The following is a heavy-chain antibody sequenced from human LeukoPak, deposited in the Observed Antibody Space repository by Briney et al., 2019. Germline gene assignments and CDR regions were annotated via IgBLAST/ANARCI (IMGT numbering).Heavy chain of an antibody. V-gene: IGHV4-34*01. D-gene: IGHD5-18*01. CDR1: GGSFSGYY. CDR3: ARERYSYGYPFDY. Sequence: PETLSLTCAVYGGSFSGYYWSWIRQPPGKGLEWIGEINHSGSTNYNPSLKSRVTISVDPSKNWFSLKLSSVTAADTAVYYCARERYSYGYPFDYWGQGTLVTVSS. J-gene: IGHJ4*02. CDR2: INHSGST.